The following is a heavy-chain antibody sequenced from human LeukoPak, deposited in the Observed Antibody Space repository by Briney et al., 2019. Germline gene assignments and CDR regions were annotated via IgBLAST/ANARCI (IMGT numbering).Heavy chain of an antibody. CDR3: ARGPVLLWFGELLRAEYFQH. Sequence: PSETLSLTCAVYGGSFSGYYWSWIRQPPGKGLEWIGEINHSGSTNYNPSLKSRVTISVDTSKNQFSLKLSSVTAADTAVYYCARGPVLLWFGELLRAEYFQHWGQGTLVTVSS. J-gene: IGHJ1*01. D-gene: IGHD3-10*01. CDR1: GGSFSGYY. CDR2: INHSGST. V-gene: IGHV4-34*01.